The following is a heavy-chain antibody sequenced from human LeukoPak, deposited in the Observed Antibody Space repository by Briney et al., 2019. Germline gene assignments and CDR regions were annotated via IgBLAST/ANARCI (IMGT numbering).Heavy chain of an antibody. J-gene: IGHJ1*01. D-gene: IGHD6-19*01. CDR3: ARGRNQWLIPDGYLQE. Sequence: GAAVTVSCKASGYTFTNYGVNWVRHAPGQGLEWVGWISAYSGDTEYAQKFQGRFTMSTDSSTNTVYLEVRDLRSDDTAIYYCARGRNQWLIPDGYLQEWGQGTLVTVSS. CDR2: ISAYSGDT. CDR1: GYTFTNYG. V-gene: IGHV1-18*01.